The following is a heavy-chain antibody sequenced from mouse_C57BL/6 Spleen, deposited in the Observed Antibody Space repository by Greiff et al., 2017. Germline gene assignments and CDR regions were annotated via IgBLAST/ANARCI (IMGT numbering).Heavy chain of an antibody. CDR1: GFTFSSYA. J-gene: IGHJ4*01. CDR2: ISDGGSYT. V-gene: IGHV5-4*01. CDR3: ARDGGDAMDY. Sequence: EVKVVESGGGLVKPGGSLKLSCAASGFTFSSYAMSWVRQTPEKRLEWVATISDGGSYTYYPDNVKGRFTISRDNAKNNLYLQMSHLKSEDTAMYYCARDGGDAMDYWGQGTSVTVSS.